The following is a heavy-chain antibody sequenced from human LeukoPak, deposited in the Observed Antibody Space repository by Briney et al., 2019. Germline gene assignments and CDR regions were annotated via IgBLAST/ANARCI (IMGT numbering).Heavy chain of an antibody. V-gene: IGHV4-34*01. Sequence: SETLSLTCAVYGGSFSGYYWSWIRQPPGKGLEWIGEINHSGSTNYNPSLKSRVTISVDTSKYQFSLKLSSVTAADTAVYYCAWSGSAAFDYWGQGTLVTVSS. J-gene: IGHJ4*02. CDR1: GGSFSGYY. CDR2: INHSGST. CDR3: AWSGSAAFDY. D-gene: IGHD3-3*01.